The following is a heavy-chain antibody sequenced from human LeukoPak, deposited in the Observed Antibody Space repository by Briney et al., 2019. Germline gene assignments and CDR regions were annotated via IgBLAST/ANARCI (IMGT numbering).Heavy chain of an antibody. Sequence: GGSLRLPCAASGFTFSSYWMGWVRQAPGKGLEWVANIKQDGSEKYYVDSVKGRFTISRDNAKNSLYLQMNSLRAEDTAVYYCVRPPLVTAIAAFDIWGQGTMVTVSS. V-gene: IGHV3-7*01. CDR1: GFTFSSYW. J-gene: IGHJ3*02. CDR2: IKQDGSEK. CDR3: VRPPLVTAIAAFDI. D-gene: IGHD2-21*02.